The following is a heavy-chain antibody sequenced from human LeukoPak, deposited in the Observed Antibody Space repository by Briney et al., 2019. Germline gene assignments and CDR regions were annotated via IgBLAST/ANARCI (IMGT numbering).Heavy chain of an antibody. Sequence: ASVKVPCKASGYTFTGYYMHWVRQAPGQGLEWMGWINPNSGGTNYAQKFQGRVTMTRDTSISAAYMELSRLRSDDTAVYYCARELAVFWSGYYRNWFDAWGQGTLVTVSS. J-gene: IGHJ5*02. D-gene: IGHD3-3*01. V-gene: IGHV1-2*02. CDR2: INPNSGGT. CDR1: GYTFTGYY. CDR3: ARELAVFWSGYYRNWFDA.